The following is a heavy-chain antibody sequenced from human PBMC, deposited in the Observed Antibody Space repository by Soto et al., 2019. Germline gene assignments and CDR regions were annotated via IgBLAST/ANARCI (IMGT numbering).Heavy chain of an antibody. CDR2: IIPIFGTA. CDR3: AREGPLISWSYLGWYFDY. D-gene: IGHD1-26*01. V-gene: IGHV1-69*01. Sequence: QVQLVQSGAEVKKPGSSVKVSCKASGGTFSSYAISWVRQAPGQGLEWMGGIIPIFGTANYAQKFQGRVTITADESTSTAYMELSSLRSEDTAVYYCAREGPLISWSYLGWYFDYWGQGTLVTVSS. J-gene: IGHJ4*02. CDR1: GGTFSSYA.